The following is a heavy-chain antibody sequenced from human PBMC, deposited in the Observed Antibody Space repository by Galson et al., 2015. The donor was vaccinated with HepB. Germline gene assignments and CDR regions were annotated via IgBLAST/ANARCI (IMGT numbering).Heavy chain of an antibody. CDR3: AKEFYYDNSGYYGDAFDI. D-gene: IGHD3-22*01. J-gene: IGHJ3*02. V-gene: IGHV3-23*01. CDR2: ITGSGDNT. Sequence: SLRLSCAVSGFAFSNYAMNWVRQAPGRGLEWVSEITGSGDNTDYTDSVKGRFTISRDNSKTTLYLQMNSLRAEDTAVYYCAKEFYYDNSGYYGDAFDIWGQGTMVTVSS. CDR1: GFAFSNYA.